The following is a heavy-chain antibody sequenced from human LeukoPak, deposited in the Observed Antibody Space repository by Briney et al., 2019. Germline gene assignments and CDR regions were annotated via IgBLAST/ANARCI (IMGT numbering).Heavy chain of an antibody. J-gene: IGHJ4*02. Sequence: EAGGSLRLSCAASGFTFSDYYMSWVRQAPGKGLEWVSAISGSGGSTYYADSVKGRFTISRDNSKNTLYLQMNSLRAEDTAVYYCAKDPTSLGGYDLAVDFDYWGQGTLVTVSS. CDR3: AKDPTSLGGYDLAVDFDY. D-gene: IGHD5-12*01. CDR1: GFTFSDYY. CDR2: ISGSGGST. V-gene: IGHV3-23*01.